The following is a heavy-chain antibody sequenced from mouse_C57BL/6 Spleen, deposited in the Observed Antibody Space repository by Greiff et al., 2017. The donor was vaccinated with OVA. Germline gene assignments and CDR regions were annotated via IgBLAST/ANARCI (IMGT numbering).Heavy chain of an antibody. V-gene: IGHV5-17*01. J-gene: IGHJ4*01. CDR2: ISSGSSTI. CDR3: ARNGKTPYAMDY. Sequence: EVMLVESGGGLVKPGGSLKLSCAASGFTFSDYGMHWVRQAPEKGLEWVAYISSGSSTIYYADTVKGRFTISRDNAKNTLFLQMTSLRSEDTAMYYCARNGKTPYAMDYWGQGTSVTVSS. CDR1: GFTFSDYG. D-gene: IGHD2-1*01.